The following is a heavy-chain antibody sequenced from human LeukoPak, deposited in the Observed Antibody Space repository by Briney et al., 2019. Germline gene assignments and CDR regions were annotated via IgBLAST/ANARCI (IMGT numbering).Heavy chain of an antibody. Sequence: ASVKVSCKASGGTFSSYAISWVRQAPGQGLEWMGWISAYNGNTNYAQKLQGRVTMTTDTSTSTAYMELRSLRSDDTAVYYCARDRRLYYDILTGYYRELDAFDIWGQGTMVTVSS. J-gene: IGHJ3*02. CDR1: GGTFSSYA. V-gene: IGHV1-18*01. CDR2: ISAYNGNT. CDR3: ARDRRLYYDILTGYYRELDAFDI. D-gene: IGHD3-9*01.